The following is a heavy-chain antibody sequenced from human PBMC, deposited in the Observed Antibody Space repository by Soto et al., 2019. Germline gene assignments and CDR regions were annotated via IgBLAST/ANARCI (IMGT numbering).Heavy chain of an antibody. CDR3: ARNDYGDYDDALDI. D-gene: IGHD4-17*01. J-gene: IGHJ3*02. CDR1: GYTFTSYG. V-gene: IGHV1-18*01. CDR2: ISAYNGNT. Sequence: GGSVKVSCKASGYTFTSYGISWVRQAPGQGLEWMGWISAYNGNTNYAQKLQGRVTMTTDTSTSTAYMELRSLRSDDTAVYYCARNDYGDYDDALDIWGQGTMVTVSS.